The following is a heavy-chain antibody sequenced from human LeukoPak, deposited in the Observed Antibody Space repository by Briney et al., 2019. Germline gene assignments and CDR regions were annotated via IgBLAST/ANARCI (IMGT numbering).Heavy chain of an antibody. V-gene: IGHV4-34*01. Sequence: PSETLSLTCAVYGGSFSGYYWSWIRQPPGKGLEWIGEINHSGSTNYNPSLKSRVTISVDTSKNQFSLKLSSVTAADTAVYYCARGVVLVPAATDYYYYMDVWGKGTTVTVSS. CDR3: ARGVVLVPAATDYYYYMDV. J-gene: IGHJ6*03. D-gene: IGHD2-2*01. CDR2: INHSGST. CDR1: GGSFSGYY.